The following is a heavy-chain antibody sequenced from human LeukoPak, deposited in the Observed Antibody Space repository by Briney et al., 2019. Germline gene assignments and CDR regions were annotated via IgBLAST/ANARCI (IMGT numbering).Heavy chain of an antibody. CDR2: IYTSGST. CDR1: GGSISSYY. CDR3: ARDLSSGWRLNYYYYGMDV. D-gene: IGHD6-19*01. V-gene: IGHV4-4*07. J-gene: IGHJ6*02. Sequence: SQTLSLTCTVSGGSISSYYGGWIRQPAGEGLEWIGRIYTSGSTNYNPSLKSRVTMSVDTSKNQFSLKLSSVTAADTAVYYCARDLSSGWRLNYYYYGMDVWGQGTTVTVSS.